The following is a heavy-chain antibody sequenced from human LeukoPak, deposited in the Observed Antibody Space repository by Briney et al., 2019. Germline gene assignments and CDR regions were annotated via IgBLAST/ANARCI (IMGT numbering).Heavy chain of an antibody. CDR1: GFPFSSYG. Sequence: PGGSLRLSCAASGFPFSSYGMHWVRQAPGKGLEWVAVISHDGTNKYYVDSVKGRFIISRDNSKNTLYLQMNSLRAEDTAVYYCARDWGDFWSGPNLWLSHSGDVWGQGTTVTVSS. V-gene: IGHV3-30*03. D-gene: IGHD3-3*01. CDR2: ISHDGTNK. J-gene: IGHJ6*02. CDR3: ARDWGDFWSGPNLWLSHSGDV.